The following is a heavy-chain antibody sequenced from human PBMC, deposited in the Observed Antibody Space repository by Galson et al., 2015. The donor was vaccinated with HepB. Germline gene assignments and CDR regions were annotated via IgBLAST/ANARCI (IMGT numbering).Heavy chain of an antibody. CDR2: IYPGDSDT. CDR3: ARRITMVRGAYAFDI. CDR1: GYSFTSYW. D-gene: IGHD3-10*01. J-gene: IGHJ3*02. Sequence: QSGAEVTKPGESLKISCTGSGYSFTSYWIGWVRQMPGKGLEWMGIIYPGDSDTRYSPSFQGQVTISADKSISTAYLQWSSLKASDTAMYYCARRITMVRGAYAFDIWGQGTMVTVSS. V-gene: IGHV5-51*01.